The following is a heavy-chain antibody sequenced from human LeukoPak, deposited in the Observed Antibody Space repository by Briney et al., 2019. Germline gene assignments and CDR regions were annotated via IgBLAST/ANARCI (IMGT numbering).Heavy chain of an antibody. CDR1: GGSISSGSYY. CDR2: IYTSGST. CDR3: ARVWRITMVRGVITDAFDI. J-gene: IGHJ3*02. Sequence: PSETLSLTCTVSGGSISSGSYYWSWIRQPAGKGLEWIGRIYTSGSTNYNPSLKSRVTISVDTSKNQFSLKLSSVPAADTAVYYCARVWRITMVRGVITDAFDIWGQGTMVTVSS. D-gene: IGHD3-10*01. V-gene: IGHV4-61*02.